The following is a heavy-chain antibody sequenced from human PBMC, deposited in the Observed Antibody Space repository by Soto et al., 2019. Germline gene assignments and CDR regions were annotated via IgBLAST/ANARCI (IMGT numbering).Heavy chain of an antibody. CDR1: GYTFTSYA. CDR3: ARFGYSSSWHDAFDI. CDR2: INAGNGNT. J-gene: IGHJ3*02. D-gene: IGHD6-13*01. Sequence: QVQLVQSGAEVKKPGASVKVSCKASGYTFTSYAMHWVRQAPGQRLEWMGWINAGNGNTKYSQKFQGRVTITRDTSASTAYTELSSLRSEDTAVYYCARFGYSSSWHDAFDIWGQGTMVTVSS. V-gene: IGHV1-3*01.